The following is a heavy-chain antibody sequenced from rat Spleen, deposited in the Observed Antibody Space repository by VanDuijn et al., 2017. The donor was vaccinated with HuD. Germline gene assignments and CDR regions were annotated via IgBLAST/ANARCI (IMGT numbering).Heavy chain of an antibody. J-gene: IGHJ4*01. Sequence: EVQLVESGGGLVQPGRSLKLSCAASGFTFSDYNMAWVRQAPKKGLEWVATISTSGGSTYYRYSVKGRFTISRNNAKNTLYLQMDSLRSEDTATYYCARCHYYEGMDAWGQGASVTVSS. CDR2: ISTSGGST. CDR3: ARCHYYEGMDA. D-gene: IGHD1-12*01. V-gene: IGHV5-7*01. CDR1: GFTFSDYN.